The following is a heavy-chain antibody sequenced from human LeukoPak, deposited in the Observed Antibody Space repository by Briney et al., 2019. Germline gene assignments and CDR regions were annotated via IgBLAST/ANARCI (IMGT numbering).Heavy chain of an antibody. J-gene: IGHJ5*02. CDR1: GGSISSSSYY. CDR2: IYYTGRT. D-gene: IGHD6-19*01. V-gene: IGHV4-61*05. CDR3: ARQSSGGWFDP. Sequence: SETLSLTCTVSGGSISSSSYYWSWIRQPPGKGLEWIGYIYYTGRTKYSPSLKTRITVSVDTSRNQFSLRLASVTAADTAVYYCARQSSGGWFDPWGQGALVTVSS.